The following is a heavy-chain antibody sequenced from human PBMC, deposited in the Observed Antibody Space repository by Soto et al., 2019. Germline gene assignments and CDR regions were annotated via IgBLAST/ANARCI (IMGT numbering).Heavy chain of an antibody. J-gene: IGHJ4*02. CDR1: GFTFSSYS. V-gene: IGHV3-21*01. CDR2: ISSSSSYI. D-gene: IGHD2-2*03. Sequence: GGSLRLSCAASGFTFSSYSMNWVRQAPGKGLEWVSSISSSSSYIYYADSVKGRFTISRDNAKNSLYLQMNSLRAEDTAVYYCARDTSGYCSSTSCYFHYWGQGTLVTVSS. CDR3: ARDTSGYCSSTSCYFHY.